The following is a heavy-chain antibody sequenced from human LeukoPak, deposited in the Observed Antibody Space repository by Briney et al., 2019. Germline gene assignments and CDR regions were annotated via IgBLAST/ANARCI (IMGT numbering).Heavy chain of an antibody. CDR3: ARGTHDYVWGSYRALYYYYYYMDV. D-gene: IGHD3-16*02. Sequence: GASVKVSCKASGYTFTSYGISWVRQAPGQGLEWMGWISAYNGNTNYAQKLQGRVTMTTDTSTSTAYMELRSLRSDDTAVYYCARGTHDYVWGSYRALYYYYYYMDVWGKGTTVTISS. CDR2: ISAYNGNT. J-gene: IGHJ6*03. V-gene: IGHV1-18*01. CDR1: GYTFTSYG.